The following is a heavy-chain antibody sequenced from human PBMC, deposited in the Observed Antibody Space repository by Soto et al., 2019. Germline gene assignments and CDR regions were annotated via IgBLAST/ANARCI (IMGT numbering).Heavy chain of an antibody. D-gene: IGHD3-3*01. V-gene: IGHV1-18*01. Sequence: QVQLVQSGAEVKKPGASVKVTCKASGYTFLSYGISWVRQAPGQGLEWMGWVNPYTGNIDYAQRFQGRVSMTTDTSTTTAYMGVRSLRFDDTADDYCARVTIAGVVSRPHLDYWGQGTLVTVSS. J-gene: IGHJ4*02. CDR2: VNPYTGNI. CDR3: ARVTIAGVVSRPHLDY. CDR1: GYTFLSYG.